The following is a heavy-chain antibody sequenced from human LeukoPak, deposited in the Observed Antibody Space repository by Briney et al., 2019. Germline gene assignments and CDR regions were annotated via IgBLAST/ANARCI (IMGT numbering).Heavy chain of an antibody. D-gene: IGHD3-10*01. CDR3: ARVTPAFNGDS. V-gene: IGHV3-74*01. CDR1: GFTFSSYW. CDR2: INSDGSST. Sequence: PGGSLRLSCVASGFTFSSYWMNWVRQAPGKGLVWVSRINSDGSSTNYADSVKGRFTISRDNAKNTLHLQMNSLRAEDTAVYYCARVTPAFNGDSWGQGTLITVSS. J-gene: IGHJ5*02.